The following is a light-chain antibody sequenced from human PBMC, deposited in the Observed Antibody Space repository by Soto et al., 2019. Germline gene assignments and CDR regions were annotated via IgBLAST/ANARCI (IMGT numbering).Light chain of an antibody. CDR2: GIS. J-gene: IGKJ5*01. Sequence: EVVMTQSPATLSVSPGSRATLSCRASQSVNNNYLAWYQQKPGQAPRLLIYGISARASGVPARFSGSGSGTEFTLTIDSLQSEDFAVYYCQQYTNWPITFGQGTRLEIK. CDR1: QSVNNN. CDR3: QQYTNWPIT. V-gene: IGKV3-15*01.